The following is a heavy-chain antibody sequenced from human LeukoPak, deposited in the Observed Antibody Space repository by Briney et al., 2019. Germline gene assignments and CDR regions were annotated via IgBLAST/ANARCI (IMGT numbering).Heavy chain of an antibody. D-gene: IGHD1-1*01. CDR3: ARGCEGYSSYYYYGMDV. J-gene: IGHJ6*02. CDR2: ICYDGTNK. CDR1: GFTFSSHG. Sequence: PGGSLRLSREASGFTFSSHGMHGVRQAPGKGLEWLAVICYDGTNKYYLDSVKGRFTISRDNSKNTLYLQMNSLRAEDTAVYYCARGCEGYSSYYYYGMDVWGQGTTVTVSS. V-gene: IGHV3-33*01.